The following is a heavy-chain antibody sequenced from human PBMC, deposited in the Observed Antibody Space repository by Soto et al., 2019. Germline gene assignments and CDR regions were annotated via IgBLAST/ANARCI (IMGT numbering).Heavy chain of an antibody. CDR1: GGPLSSGSYY. Sequence: SETLSLTCTVSGGPLSSGSYYWSWIRQSPRQGLEWIGYIYYSGTTKYNPSLKSRVSISVDTSKNQFSLKLSSVTAADTAVYYYAREKTYYDILTGYYWFDPWGQGTLVTVSS. V-gene: IGHV4-61*01. D-gene: IGHD3-9*01. J-gene: IGHJ5*02. CDR3: AREKTYYDILTGYYWFDP. CDR2: IYYSGTT.